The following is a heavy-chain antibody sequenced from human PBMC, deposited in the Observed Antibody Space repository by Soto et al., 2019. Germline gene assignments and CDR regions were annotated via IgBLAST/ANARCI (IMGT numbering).Heavy chain of an antibody. CDR2: ISSSSSYI. Sequence: GSLRLSCAASGFSFSDYTMNWVRQAPGKGLEWVSSISSSSSYIYYADSVKGRFTISRDNAKNSLYLQMNSLRAEDTAVYYCARDGAQSGYYSYYYYYGMDVWGQGTTVTVSS. J-gene: IGHJ6*02. CDR3: ARDGAQSGYYSYYYYYGMDV. V-gene: IGHV3-21*01. D-gene: IGHD3-22*01. CDR1: GFSFSDYT.